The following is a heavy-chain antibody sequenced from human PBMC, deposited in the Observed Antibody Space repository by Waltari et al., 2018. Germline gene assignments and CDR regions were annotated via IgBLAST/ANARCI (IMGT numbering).Heavy chain of an antibody. J-gene: IGHJ4*02. Sequence: EVQLVQSGVEGKKPGESLKLSCLGSGYKFSSYWIAWVRQVPGKGLEWVGIIYPGDSETRYSPSFQGQVTMSVDKSATTAYLQWTNMKASDTAMYYCARQSRSSDWYDYWGQGTLITVSS. V-gene: IGHV5-51*01. CDR3: ARQSRSSDWYDY. D-gene: IGHD3-9*01. CDR2: IYPGDSET. CDR1: GYKFSSYW.